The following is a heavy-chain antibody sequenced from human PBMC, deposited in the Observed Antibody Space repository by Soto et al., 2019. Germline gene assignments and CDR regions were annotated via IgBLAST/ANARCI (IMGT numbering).Heavy chain of an antibody. D-gene: IGHD3-10*01. CDR3: ARGYGSGSATFYYYYYMDV. CDR1: GGTFSSYT. CDR2: IIPILGIA. Sequence: ASVKVSCKASGGTFSSYTISWVRQAPGQGLEWMGRIIPILGIANYAQKFQGRVTITADKSTSTAYMELSSLRSEDTAVYYCARGYGSGSATFYYYYYMDVWGKGTTVTVSS. J-gene: IGHJ6*03. V-gene: IGHV1-69*02.